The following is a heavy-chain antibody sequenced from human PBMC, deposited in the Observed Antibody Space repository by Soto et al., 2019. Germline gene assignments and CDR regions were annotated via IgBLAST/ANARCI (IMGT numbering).Heavy chain of an antibody. D-gene: IGHD4-17*01. CDR3: ARDTGDYALDN. V-gene: IGHV4-30-4*01. CDR2: IYYTGST. CDR1: GGSISSRDYY. Sequence: QVQLQESGPGLVKPSQTLSLTCTVSGGSISSRDYYWSWIRQPPGKGLEWIGYIYYTGSTYYNPSLKSRITTSVDTSTNQFSLKLSTVTAADTAVYYCARDTGDYALDNWGHVNLVTVSS. J-gene: IGHJ4*01.